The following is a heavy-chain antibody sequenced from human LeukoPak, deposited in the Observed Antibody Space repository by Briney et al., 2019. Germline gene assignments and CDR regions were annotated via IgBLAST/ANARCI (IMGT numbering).Heavy chain of an antibody. Sequence: GGSLRLSCAASGFTFSSYGMHWVRQAPGKGLEWVSAISGSGGSTYYADSVKGRFTISRDNSKNTLYLQMNSLRAEDTAVYYCAKDRRYYYDSSGYYGEFDYWGQGTLVTVSS. V-gene: IGHV3-23*01. CDR3: AKDRRYYYDSSGYYGEFDY. J-gene: IGHJ4*02. CDR2: ISGSGGST. D-gene: IGHD3-22*01. CDR1: GFTFSSYG.